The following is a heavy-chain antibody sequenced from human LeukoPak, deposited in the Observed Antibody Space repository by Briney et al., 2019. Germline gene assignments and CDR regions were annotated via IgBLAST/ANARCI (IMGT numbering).Heavy chain of an antibody. V-gene: IGHV3-33*06. CDR2: IWYDGTTK. Sequence: GRSLRLSCAASGFSFSNYGVHWVRQAPVKGLEWVAVIWYDGTTKFYADSVKGRFTISRDNSKNTLYLQMNSLRAEDTAVYFCAKVRLDGSGTYAFDYWGQGTLVTVSS. D-gene: IGHD3-10*01. J-gene: IGHJ4*02. CDR1: GFSFSNYG. CDR3: AKVRLDGSGTYAFDY.